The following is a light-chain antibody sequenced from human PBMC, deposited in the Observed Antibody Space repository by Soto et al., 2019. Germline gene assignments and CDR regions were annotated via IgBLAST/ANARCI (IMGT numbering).Light chain of an antibody. Sequence: QSVLTQPPSVSGSPGQSVTISCTGTSSDVGKYDRVSWHQQPPGTAPKLIIYEVTNRPSGVPARFSGSKSGNTASLTISGLQAEDEADYYCSSCTSTSRYVFGAGTKVTVL. CDR2: EVT. J-gene: IGLJ1*01. V-gene: IGLV2-18*02. CDR3: SSCTSTSRYV. CDR1: SSDVGKYDR.